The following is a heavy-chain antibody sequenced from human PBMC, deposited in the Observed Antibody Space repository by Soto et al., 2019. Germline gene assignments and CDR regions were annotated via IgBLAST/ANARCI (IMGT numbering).Heavy chain of an antibody. CDR1: GYSISSGYY. Sequence: SETLSLTCAVSGYSISSGYYWGWIRQPPGKGLEWIGSIYHSGSTYYNPSLKSRVTISVDTSKNQFSLKLSSVTAADTAVYYCARAYHNSSSDWFDPWGQGTLVTVSS. J-gene: IGHJ5*02. CDR3: ARAYHNSSSDWFDP. CDR2: IYHSGST. D-gene: IGHD6-6*01. V-gene: IGHV4-38-2*01.